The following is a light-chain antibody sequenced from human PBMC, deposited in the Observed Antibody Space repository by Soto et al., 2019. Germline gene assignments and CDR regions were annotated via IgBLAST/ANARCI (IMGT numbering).Light chain of an antibody. CDR3: QRYGTSLYT. CDR2: GAS. CDR1: PAVTSSN. Sequence: IFLTQSPDTLSLSPGERATLSCRASPAVTSSNYIAWYQQKPGQAPRLLIYGASRRATGIPARISGSGSRTDFSITIPGAEPEDVGVYCCQRYGTSLYTFGQGTKLEI. J-gene: IGKJ2*01. V-gene: IGKV3-20*01.